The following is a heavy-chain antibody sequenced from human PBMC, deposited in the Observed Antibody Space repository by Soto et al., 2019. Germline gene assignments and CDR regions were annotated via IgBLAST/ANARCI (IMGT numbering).Heavy chain of an antibody. J-gene: IGHJ5*02. CDR2: TSYSGPT. V-gene: IGHV4-30-4*08. CDR3: XXXXXXXXSP. CDR1: GGSISSGDDY. Sequence: QVQLQESGPGLVKPSQTLSLTCTVSGGSISSGDDYWNWVRQFPGKGLEWIGYTSYSGPTAYSPSXXXXXXXXXXXXXNXFSXXXXXXXXXXXXXXXXXXXXXXXXSPWX.